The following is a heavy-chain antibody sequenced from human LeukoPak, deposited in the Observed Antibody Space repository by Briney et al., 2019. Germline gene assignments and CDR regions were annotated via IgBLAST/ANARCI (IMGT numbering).Heavy chain of an antibody. J-gene: IGHJ3*02. CDR3: ARLIPQEDGDHQRGAFDI. V-gene: IGHV4-39*01. D-gene: IGHD4-17*01. CDR1: GGSISSSSYY. Sequence: SETLSLTCTVSGGSISSSSYYWGWIRQPPGKGLEWIGSIYYSGSTYYNPSLKSRVTISVDTSKNQFSLKLSSVTAADTAVYYCARLIPQEDGDHQRGAFDIWGQGTMVTVSS. CDR2: IYYSGST.